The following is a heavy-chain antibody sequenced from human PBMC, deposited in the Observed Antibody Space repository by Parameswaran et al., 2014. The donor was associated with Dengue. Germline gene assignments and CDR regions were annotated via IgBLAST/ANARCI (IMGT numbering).Heavy chain of an antibody. J-gene: IGHJ3*02. CDR3: ARHRITMIVVVNDAFDI. CDR2: IIPILGIA. Sequence: SWVRQAPGQGLEWMGRIIPILGIANYAQKFQGRVTITADKSTSTAYMELSSLRSEDTAVYYCARHRITMIVVVNDAFDIWGQGTMGTVSS. D-gene: IGHD3-22*01. V-gene: IGHV1-69*02.